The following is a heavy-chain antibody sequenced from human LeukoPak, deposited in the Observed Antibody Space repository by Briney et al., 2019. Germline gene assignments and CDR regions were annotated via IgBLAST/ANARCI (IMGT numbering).Heavy chain of an antibody. D-gene: IGHD3-10*01. CDR2: LYYSGTT. V-gene: IGHV4-39*07. Sequence: SETLSLTCTVSGASISSSPHYWGWLRQAPGKGPEWIGTLYYSGTTFYKPSLKSRLTMSVDTSKNQFSLMLTSVTAADTAVYYCARARSTMVRGVIKGMYFDYWGQGTLVTVSS. CDR3: ARARSTMVRGVIKGMYFDY. CDR1: GASISSSPHY. J-gene: IGHJ4*02.